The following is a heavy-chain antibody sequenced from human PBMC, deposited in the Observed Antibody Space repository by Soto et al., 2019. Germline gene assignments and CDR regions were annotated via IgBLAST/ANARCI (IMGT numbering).Heavy chain of an antibody. CDR3: VRDGDCSGGSCYAHP. CDR1: GGSISGYY. J-gene: IGHJ5*02. CDR2: IYYSGTT. V-gene: IGHV4-59*01. Sequence: PSETLSLTCTVSGGSISGYYWSWIRQPPGKGLEWIGYIYYSGTTNYNTSLKSRVTISVDTSKNQFSLTVRSVTAADTAVYYCVRDGDCSGGSCYAHPWGQGTLVTVSS. D-gene: IGHD2-15*01.